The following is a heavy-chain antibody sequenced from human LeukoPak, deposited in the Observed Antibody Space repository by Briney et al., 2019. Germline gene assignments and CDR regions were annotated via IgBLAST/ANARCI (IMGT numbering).Heavy chain of an antibody. D-gene: IGHD5-12*01. CDR2: IGGSGGTT. CDR3: ARDLIEWGGVDY. Sequence: PGGSLRLSCAASGFTFSRYAMSWVRQAPGKGLEWVSSIGGSGGTTYYADSVQGRFTISRDNSKNTLYLQMNSLRAEDTAVYYCARDLIEWGGVDYWGQGTLVTVSS. V-gene: IGHV3-23*01. CDR1: GFTFSRYA. J-gene: IGHJ4*02.